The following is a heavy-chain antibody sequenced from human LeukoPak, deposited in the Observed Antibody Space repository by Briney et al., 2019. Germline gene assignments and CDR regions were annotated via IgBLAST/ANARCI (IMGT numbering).Heavy chain of an antibody. CDR2: INPSGGST. CDR3: AALAVAGPFDY. Sequence: ASVKVSCKASGYTFTSYYMPWGRQAPGQGLEWMGIINPSGGSTSYAQKFQGRVTMTRDTSTSTVYMELSSLRSEDTAVYYCAALAVAGPFDYWGQGTLVTVSS. V-gene: IGHV1-46*01. J-gene: IGHJ4*02. CDR1: GYTFTSYY. D-gene: IGHD6-19*01.